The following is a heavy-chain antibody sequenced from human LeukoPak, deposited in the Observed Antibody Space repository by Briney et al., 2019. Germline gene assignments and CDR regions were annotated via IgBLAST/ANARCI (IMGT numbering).Heavy chain of an antibody. V-gene: IGHV3-33*03. D-gene: IGHD4-17*01. Sequence: PGGSLRLSCAASGFTFSSYGMHWVRQAPGKGLEWVAVIWYDGSNKYYADSVKGRFTISKDNAKNSLYLQMNSLRAEDTAVYYCAGGSYGRAIFDYWGQGTLVTVSS. CDR3: AGGSYGRAIFDY. J-gene: IGHJ4*02. CDR1: GFTFSSYG. CDR2: IWYDGSNK.